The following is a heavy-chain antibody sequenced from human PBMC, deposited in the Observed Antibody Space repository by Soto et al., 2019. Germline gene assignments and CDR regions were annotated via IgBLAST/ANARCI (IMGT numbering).Heavy chain of an antibody. CDR3: ASRLSHPFGGVILHYFDY. V-gene: IGHV3-48*02. CDR2: ISSRSTTI. CDR1: GFIFSSYS. Sequence: DVQLVEYGGHLVQPGGSLRLSCAASGFIFSSYSMHWVRQAPGKGLEWISFISSRSTTIYYAASVKGRFTISRDNAKNSLFLQMNSLRDEDTAVYYCASRLSHPFGGVILHYFDYWGQGTLVTVSS. D-gene: IGHD3-16*02. J-gene: IGHJ4*02.